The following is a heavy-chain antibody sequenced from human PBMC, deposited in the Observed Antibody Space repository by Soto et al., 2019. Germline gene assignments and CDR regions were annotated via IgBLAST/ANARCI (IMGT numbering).Heavy chain of an antibody. J-gene: IGHJ4*02. Sequence: ASVKVSCKASGGTFSSYAISWVRQAPGQGLEWMGGIIPIFGTANYAQKFQGRVTITADESTSTAYMELSSLRSEDTAVYYCARYDFWSGNGPYYFDYWGKGTLVTVSS. CDR2: IIPIFGTA. CDR3: ARYDFWSGNGPYYFDY. D-gene: IGHD3-3*01. CDR1: GGTFSSYA. V-gene: IGHV1-69*13.